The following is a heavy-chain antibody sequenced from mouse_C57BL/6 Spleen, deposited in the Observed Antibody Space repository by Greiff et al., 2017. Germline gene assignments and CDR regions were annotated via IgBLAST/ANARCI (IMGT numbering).Heavy chain of an antibody. CDR1: GYAFSSSW. V-gene: IGHV1-82*01. D-gene: IGHD1-1*01. J-gene: IGHJ1*03. CDR3: ARDYGSSSGYFDV. CDR2: IYPGDGDT. Sequence: QVQLKQSGPELVKPGASVKISCKASGYAFSSSWMNWVKQRPGKGLEWIGRIYPGDGDTNYNGKFKGKATLTADKSSSTAYMQLSSLTSADSAVYFCARDYGSSSGYFDVWGTGTTVTVSS.